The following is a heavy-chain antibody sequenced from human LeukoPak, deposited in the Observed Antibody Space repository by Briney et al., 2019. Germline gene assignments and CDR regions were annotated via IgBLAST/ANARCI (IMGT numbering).Heavy chain of an antibody. J-gene: IGHJ4*02. D-gene: IGHD1-26*01. CDR3: AANDIVGAQLDY. V-gene: IGHV4-59*08. CDR1: GGSISSYY. CDR2: IYYSGST. Sequence: PSETLSLTCTASGGSISSYYWSWIRQPPGKGLEWIGYIYYSGSTNYNPSLKSRVTISVDTSKNQFSLKLSSVTAADTAVYYCAANDIVGAQLDYWGQGTLVTVSS.